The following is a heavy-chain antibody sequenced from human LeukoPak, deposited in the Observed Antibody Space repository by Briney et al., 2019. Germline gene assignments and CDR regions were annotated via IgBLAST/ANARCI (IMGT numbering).Heavy chain of an antibody. CDR1: GGSISSYY. Sequence: SETLSLTCTVSGGSISSYYWSWIRRPPGKGLEWIGYIYYSGSTNYNPSLKSRVTISVDTSKNQFSLKLSSVTAADTAVYYCARDKSPTETDYWGQGTLVTVSS. V-gene: IGHV4-59*01. CDR2: IYYSGST. D-gene: IGHD1-26*01. J-gene: IGHJ4*02. CDR3: ARDKSPTETDY.